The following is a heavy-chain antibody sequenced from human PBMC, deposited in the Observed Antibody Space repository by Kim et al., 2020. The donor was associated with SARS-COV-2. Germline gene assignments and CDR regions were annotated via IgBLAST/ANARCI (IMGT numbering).Heavy chain of an antibody. CDR3: ARLFTDYGDYGGAFDI. Sequence: SLTSRVTISVDTSKNQFSLKLSSVTAADTAVYYCARLFTDYGDYGGAFDIWGQGTMVTVSS. J-gene: IGHJ3*02. V-gene: IGHV4-59*08. D-gene: IGHD4-17*01.